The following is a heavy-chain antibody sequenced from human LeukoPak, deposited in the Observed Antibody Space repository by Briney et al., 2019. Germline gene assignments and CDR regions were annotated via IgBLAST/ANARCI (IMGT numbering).Heavy chain of an antibody. D-gene: IGHD2-15*01. CDR3: AKWVVVAARGYYFDY. V-gene: IGHV3-23*01. CDR1: GFTFSNAW. CDR2: ISGSGGTT. J-gene: IGHJ4*02. Sequence: GGSLRLSCAASGFTFSNAWMSWVRQAPGKGLEWVSAISGSGGTTYYADSVKGRFTIFRDNSKNSLYLQMNSLRAEDTAVYYCAKWVVVAARGYYFDYWGQGTLVTVSS.